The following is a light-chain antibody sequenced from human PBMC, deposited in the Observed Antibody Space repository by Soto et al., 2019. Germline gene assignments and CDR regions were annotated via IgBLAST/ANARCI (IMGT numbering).Light chain of an antibody. CDR2: DVS. CDR1: SSDGGGNNY. CDR3: SSVTGTSYV. V-gene: IGLV2-14*01. J-gene: IGLJ1*01. Sequence: QSVLTQPASVSGSPGQSITISCTGASSDGGGNNYVSWYQQYPGKAPKLMVCDVSNRPSGVSNRFSGSKSGNTASLTISGLQAEDEADYYCSSVTGTSYVFGTGTKVTVL.